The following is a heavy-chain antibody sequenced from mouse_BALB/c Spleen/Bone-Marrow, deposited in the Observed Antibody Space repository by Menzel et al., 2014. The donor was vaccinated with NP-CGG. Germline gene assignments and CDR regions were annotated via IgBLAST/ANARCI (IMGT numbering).Heavy chain of an antibody. D-gene: IGHD4-1*01. V-gene: IGHV5-6*01. CDR1: GFTFSSYG. Sequence: EVHLVESGGDLVKPGGSLKLSCAASGFTFSSYGMSWVRQTPDKRLEWVATISSGGIYTYYPDSVKGRFTTSRDNAKNTLYLQMSSLKSEDTAMYYCTRRTGTDYYAMDYWGQGTSVSVSS. CDR2: ISSGGIYT. J-gene: IGHJ4*01. CDR3: TRRTGTDYYAMDY.